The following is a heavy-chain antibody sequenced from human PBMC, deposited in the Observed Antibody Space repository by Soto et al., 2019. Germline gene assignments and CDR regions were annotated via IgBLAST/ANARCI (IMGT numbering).Heavy chain of an antibody. CDR2: ISGSGGST. V-gene: IGHV3-23*01. CDR3: AKNPTGGPNYDFWSGYSAQNYYYYYYMDV. J-gene: IGHJ6*03. Sequence: GGSLRLSCAASGFTFSSYAMSWVRQAPGKGLEWVSAISGSGGSTYYADSVKGRFTISRDNSKNTLYLQMNSLRAEDTAVYYCAKNPTGGPNYDFWSGYSAQNYYYYYYMDVWGKGTTVTVSS. D-gene: IGHD3-3*01. CDR1: GFTFSSYA.